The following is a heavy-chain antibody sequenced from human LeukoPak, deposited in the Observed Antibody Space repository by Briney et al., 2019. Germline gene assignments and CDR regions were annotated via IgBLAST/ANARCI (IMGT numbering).Heavy chain of an antibody. Sequence: ASVKVSCKASGYTFTSYGISWVRQAPGQGLEWMGWISAYTGNTNYAQKLQGRVTMTTNTSTSTDYMELRSLRSDDTAVYYGARDRPSIAARPLPYYYYHYMDVWGKGTTVTVSS. J-gene: IGHJ6*03. D-gene: IGHD6-6*01. CDR1: GYTFTSYG. CDR3: ARDRPSIAARPLPYYYYHYMDV. CDR2: ISAYTGNT. V-gene: IGHV1-18*01.